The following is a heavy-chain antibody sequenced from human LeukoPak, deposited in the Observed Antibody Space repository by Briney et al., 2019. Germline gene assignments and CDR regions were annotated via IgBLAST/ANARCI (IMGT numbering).Heavy chain of an antibody. CDR2: ISGSGGST. D-gene: IGHD4-17*01. CDR3: AKDGRRSYGDYVSG. Sequence: GGSLRLSCAASGFTFSSYGMSWVRQAPGKGLEWVSAISGSGGSTYYADSVKGRFTISRDNSKNTLYLQMNSLRAEDTAVYYCAKDGRRSYGDYVSGWGQGTLVTVSS. J-gene: IGHJ4*02. CDR1: GFTFSSYG. V-gene: IGHV3-23*01.